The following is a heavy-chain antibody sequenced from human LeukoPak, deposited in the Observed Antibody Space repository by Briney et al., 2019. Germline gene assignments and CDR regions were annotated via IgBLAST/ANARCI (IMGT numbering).Heavy chain of an antibody. CDR3: AREGRTGTLKDY. V-gene: IGHV3-7*01. CDR1: GFTFSSYW. CDR2: IKHDGSEK. D-gene: IGHD1-7*01. J-gene: IGHJ4*02. Sequence: PGGSLRLSCAASGFTFSSYWMSWVRQAPGKGLEWVANIKHDGSEKNHVDSVKGRFTISRDNAKNSLYLQVNSLRAEDTAVYYCAREGRTGTLKDYWGQGILVTVSS.